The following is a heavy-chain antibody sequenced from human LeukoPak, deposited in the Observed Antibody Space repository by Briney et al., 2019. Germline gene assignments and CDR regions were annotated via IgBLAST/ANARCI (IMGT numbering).Heavy chain of an antibody. V-gene: IGHV1-58*02. J-gene: IGHJ4*02. CDR3: AADLKDVVDRVPAYYFDY. CDR1: GFTFTSSA. Sequence: SVKVSCKASGFTFTSSAMQWVRQARGQRLGWIGWIVVGSGNTNYAQKFQERVTITRDMSTSTAYMELSSLRSEDTAVYYCAADLKDVVDRVPAYYFDYWGQGTLVTVSS. CDR2: IVVGSGNT. D-gene: IGHD2-21*01.